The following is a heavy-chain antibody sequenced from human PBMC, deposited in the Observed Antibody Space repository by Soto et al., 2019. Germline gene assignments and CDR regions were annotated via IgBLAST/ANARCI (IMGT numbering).Heavy chain of an antibody. V-gene: IGHV3-30-3*01. CDR1: GFTFSSYA. Sequence: QVQLVESGGGVVQPGRSLRRSCAASGFTFSSYAMHWVRQAPGKGLEWVAVISYDGSNKYYADSVKGRFTISRDNSKNTLYLQMNSLRAEDTAVYYCARDLGLEAAVGWFDPWGQGTLVTVSS. CDR3: ARDLGLEAAVGWFDP. J-gene: IGHJ5*02. CDR2: ISYDGSNK. D-gene: IGHD6-13*01.